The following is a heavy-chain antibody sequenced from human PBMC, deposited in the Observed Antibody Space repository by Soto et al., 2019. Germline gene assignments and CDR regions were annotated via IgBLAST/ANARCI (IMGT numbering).Heavy chain of an antibody. V-gene: IGHV4-4*07. CDR1: GAYISSYY. J-gene: IGHJ5*02. CDR2: IYTSGST. Sequence: PPATLSLTCTVYGAYISSYYWSWIRHPAGKGLEWIGRIYTSGSTYYNPSLKSRVTISVDTSKNQFSLKLSSVTAADTAVDDCARVHSQKENNWFDPWGQGPLVTVSS. CDR3: ARVHSQKENNWFDP.